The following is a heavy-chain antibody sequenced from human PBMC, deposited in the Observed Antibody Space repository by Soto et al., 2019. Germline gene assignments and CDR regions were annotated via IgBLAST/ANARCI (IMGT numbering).Heavy chain of an antibody. CDR3: ARDYYYDSSGYYYPLLDY. J-gene: IGHJ4*02. CDR2: INAGNGNT. D-gene: IGHD3-22*01. Sequence: ASVKVSCKASGYTFTSYAMHWVRQAPGQRLEWMGRINAGNGNTKYSQKFQGRVTITRDTSASTAYMELSSLRSEDTAVYYCARDYYYDSSGYYYPLLDYWGQGTLVTVSS. CDR1: GYTFTSYA. V-gene: IGHV1-3*01.